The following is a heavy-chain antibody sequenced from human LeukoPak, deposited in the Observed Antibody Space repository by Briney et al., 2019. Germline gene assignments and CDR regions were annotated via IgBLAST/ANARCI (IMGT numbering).Heavy chain of an antibody. CDR3: AKAIGHSSSSSPDY. Sequence: GSLRLSCAASGFTFSSYAMSWVHQAPGKGLEWVSAISGSGGSTYYADSVKGRFTISRDNSKNTLYLQMNSLRAEDTAVYYCAKAIGHSSSSSPDYWGQGTLVTVSS. V-gene: IGHV3-23*01. J-gene: IGHJ4*02. CDR2: ISGSGGST. D-gene: IGHD6-6*01. CDR1: GFTFSSYA.